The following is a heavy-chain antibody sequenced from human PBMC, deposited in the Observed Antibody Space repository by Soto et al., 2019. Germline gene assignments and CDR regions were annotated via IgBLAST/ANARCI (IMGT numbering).Heavy chain of an antibody. CDR2: IGTAGDT. J-gene: IGHJ3*02. V-gene: IGHV3-13*01. Sequence: EVQLVESGGGLVQPGGSLRLSCAASGFTFSSYDMNWVRQATGKGLEWVSAIGTAGDTYYPGSVKGRFTISRENAKNSLDIQMNSLRVEDTALYYCNVGAKDAFDIWRRGTMGNVAS. CDR3: NVGAKDAFDI. D-gene: IGHD1-26*01. CDR1: GFTFSSYD.